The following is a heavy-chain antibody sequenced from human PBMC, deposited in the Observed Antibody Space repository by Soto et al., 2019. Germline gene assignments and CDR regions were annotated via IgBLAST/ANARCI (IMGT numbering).Heavy chain of an antibody. J-gene: IGHJ4*02. Sequence: ESGGGVVQPGRSLRLSCAASGFTFSDYAMHWVRQAPGKGLEWVAVVSHDGRNTHYADSVKGRFTISRDSSKNTVSLEMTSRSAEDTAVYYCAKGGRQWLVTSDFNYWGQGALVTVSS. D-gene: IGHD6-19*01. CDR1: GFTFSDYA. CDR3: AKGGRQWLVTSDFNY. CDR2: VSHDGRNT. V-gene: IGHV3-30*18.